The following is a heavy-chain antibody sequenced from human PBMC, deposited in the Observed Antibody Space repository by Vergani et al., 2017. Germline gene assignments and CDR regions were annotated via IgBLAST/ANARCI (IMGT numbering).Heavy chain of an antibody. CDR2: IYYSGST. V-gene: IGHV4-39*01. Sequence: QLQLQESGPGLVKPSATLSLTCSVSGASIRSSNYYWGWIRQPPGKGLEWIASIYYSGSTYYNPSLKSRLTISGDTSKNQFSLKLSSVTAAGTAVCFCAYHSVVEWLVKLGWIVPWGQGILLTVSS. CDR3: AYHSVVEWLVKLGWIVP. J-gene: IGHJ5*02. CDR1: GASIRSSNYY. D-gene: IGHD6-19*01.